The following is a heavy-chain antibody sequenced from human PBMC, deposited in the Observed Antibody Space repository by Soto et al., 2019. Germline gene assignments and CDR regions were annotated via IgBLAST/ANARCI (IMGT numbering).Heavy chain of an antibody. V-gene: IGHV1-18*01. CDR3: ATPLLAYCGGDCYADY. CDR2: ISAYNGNT. D-gene: IGHD2-21*02. CDR1: GYTFTSYG. J-gene: IGHJ4*02. Sequence: ASVKVSCKASGYTFTSYGISWVRQAPGQGLEWMGWISAYNGNTNYAQKLQGRVTMTTDTSTSTAYMELRSLRSDDTAVYYCATPLLAYCGGDCYADYWGQGTLVNVSS.